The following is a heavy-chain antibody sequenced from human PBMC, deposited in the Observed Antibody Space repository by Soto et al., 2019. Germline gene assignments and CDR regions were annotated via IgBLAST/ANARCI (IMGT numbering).Heavy chain of an antibody. Sequence: GGSLRLSCSVSGFTFSRFGMHWVRHAPGKGLEWVPLISHDGNSKYYADSVRGRFTISRDNSRTTLFLQMNSLGPEDTAKYFCAKTIVPAAVRPIDYWGLGTLVTVSS. J-gene: IGHJ4*02. D-gene: IGHD2-2*01. CDR1: GFTFSRFG. CDR2: ISHDGNSK. V-gene: IGHV3-30*18. CDR3: AKTIVPAAVRPIDY.